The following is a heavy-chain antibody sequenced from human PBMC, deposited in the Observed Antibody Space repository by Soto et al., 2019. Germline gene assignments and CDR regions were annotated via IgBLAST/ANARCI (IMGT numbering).Heavy chain of an antibody. J-gene: IGHJ5*02. Sequence: QLQLQESGPGLVKPSETLSLTCTVSGGSISSSSYYWGWIRQPPGKGLEWIGSIYYSGSTYYNPSLKRRVILPVDTSKKQFSLQLSSLTAAHTAVYYCAREVVVVVAAHNLFDHWGQGTLVTVSS. CDR2: IYYSGST. D-gene: IGHD2-15*01. CDR3: AREVVVVVAAHNLFDH. CDR1: GGSISSSSYY. V-gene: IGHV4-39*02.